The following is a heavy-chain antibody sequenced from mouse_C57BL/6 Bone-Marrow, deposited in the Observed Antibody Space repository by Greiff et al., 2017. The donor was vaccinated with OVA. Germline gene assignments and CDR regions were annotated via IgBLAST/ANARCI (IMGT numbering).Heavy chain of an antibody. CDR3: ARRQLRPSAIDY. CDR2: IHPNSGST. D-gene: IGHD3-2*02. J-gene: IGHJ4*01. Sequence: QVQLQQPGAELVKPGASVKLSCKASGYTFTSYWMHWVKQRPGQGLEWIGLIHPNSGSTNYNEKFKSKATLTVDKSSSTAYMQLSSLTSEDSAVYYCARRQLRPSAIDYWGQGTSVTVSS. CDR1: GYTFTSYW. V-gene: IGHV1-64*01.